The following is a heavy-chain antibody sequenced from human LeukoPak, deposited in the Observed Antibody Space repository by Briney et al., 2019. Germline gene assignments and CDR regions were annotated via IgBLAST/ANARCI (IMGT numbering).Heavy chain of an antibody. CDR2: IYTSGST. CDR1: GGSISSYY. J-gene: IGHJ4*02. V-gene: IGHV4-4*07. CDR3: ARDLGYCSGDSCYHYFDC. Sequence: SETLSLTCTVSGGSISSYYWSWIRQPAGKGLEWIGRIYTSGSTNYNPSLKSRVTMSVDASKNQFSLKLISVTAADTAVYYCARDLGYCSGDSCYHYFDCWGQGTLVTVSS. D-gene: IGHD2-15*01.